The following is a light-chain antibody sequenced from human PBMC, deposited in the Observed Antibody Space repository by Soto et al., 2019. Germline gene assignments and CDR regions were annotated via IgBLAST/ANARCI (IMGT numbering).Light chain of an antibody. CDR1: QDISNY. CDR3: QHGDSTPLN. CDR2: DAS. J-gene: IGKJ4*01. V-gene: IGKV1-39*01. Sequence: DIQMTQSPSSLSASVGDRVTITCQASQDISNYLNWYQQKPGKAPKLLIYDASTLQSGVPSRFSGSGSGTDVTLTISTLQPEDCATYFCQHGDSTPLNVGGGTKVDI.